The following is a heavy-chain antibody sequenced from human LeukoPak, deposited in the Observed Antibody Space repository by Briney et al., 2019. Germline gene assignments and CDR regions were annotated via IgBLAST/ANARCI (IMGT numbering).Heavy chain of an antibody. V-gene: IGHV3-20*04. CDR2: INWNGGST. D-gene: IGHD2-15*01. J-gene: IGHJ3*02. Sequence: GGSLRLSCAASGFTFDDYGMSWVRQAPGKGLERVSGINWNGGSTGYADSVKGRFTISRDNAKNSLYLQMNSLRAEDTALYYCAREFRVSLYYAFDIWGQGTMVTVSS. CDR3: AREFRVSLYYAFDI. CDR1: GFTFDDYG.